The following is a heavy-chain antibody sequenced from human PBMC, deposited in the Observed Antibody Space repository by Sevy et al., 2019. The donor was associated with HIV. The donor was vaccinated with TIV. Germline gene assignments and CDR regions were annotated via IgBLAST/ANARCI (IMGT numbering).Heavy chain of an antibody. D-gene: IGHD6-19*01. CDR2: ITSSSTYI. CDR3: ARENTSGWYGFDY. V-gene: IGHV3-21*01. CDR1: GFTFSSYS. J-gene: IGHJ4*02. Sequence: GGSLRLSCAASGFTFSSYSMNWVRQAPGKGLEWLSSITSSSTYIYYADSVKGRFTISRDNAVNSMYLQMNSLRAEDTAVYYCARENTSGWYGFDYWGQGTLVTVSS.